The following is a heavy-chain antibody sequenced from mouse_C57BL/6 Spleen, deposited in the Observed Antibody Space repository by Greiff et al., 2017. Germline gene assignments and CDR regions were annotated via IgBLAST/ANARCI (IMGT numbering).Heavy chain of an antibody. CDR2: IDPEDGEN. J-gene: IGHJ3*01. CDR1: GFNIKDYY. V-gene: IGHV14-2*01. Sequence: EVQRVESGAELVKPGASVKLSCTASGFNIKDYYMHWVKQRTEQGLEWIGRIDPEDGENKYATKFQGKATITADTTSNTAYLQLSSLTSEDTAVYYCARGGGSSPWFAYWGQGTLVTVSA. CDR3: ARGGGSSPWFAY. D-gene: IGHD1-1*01.